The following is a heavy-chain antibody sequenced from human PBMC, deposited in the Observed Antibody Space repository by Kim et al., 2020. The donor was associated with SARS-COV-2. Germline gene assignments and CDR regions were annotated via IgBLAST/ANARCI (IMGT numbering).Heavy chain of an antibody. CDR3: ARIGRESSGWPPFGMDV. CDR1: AYSFTIYW. Sequence: GESLKISCKGSAYSFTIYWIAWVRQMPGKGLEYMGIIYPGDSDTSYSPSFQGQVTISADKSNSAAYLQWSSLKSSDTAMYYCARIGRESSGWPPFGMDVWGQGATVTVSS. D-gene: IGHD6-19*01. CDR2: IYPGDSDT. J-gene: IGHJ6*02. V-gene: IGHV5-51*01.